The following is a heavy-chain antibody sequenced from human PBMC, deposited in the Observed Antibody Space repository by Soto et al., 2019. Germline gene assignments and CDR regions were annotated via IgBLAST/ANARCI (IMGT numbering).Heavy chain of an antibody. CDR1: GASTSNHY. V-gene: IGHV4-59*11. D-gene: IGHD2-2*01. CDR3: ARGGGSPYHDHEFDY. J-gene: IGHJ4*02. CDR2: IYYRGTT. Sequence: PSETLSLTCSVSGASTSNHYWTWIRKPPGQGPEWIGCIYYRGTTNYNASFNSRVTISVDTSKNQFSLKLTSVTTADTAVYYCARGGGSPYHDHEFDYWGQGILVT.